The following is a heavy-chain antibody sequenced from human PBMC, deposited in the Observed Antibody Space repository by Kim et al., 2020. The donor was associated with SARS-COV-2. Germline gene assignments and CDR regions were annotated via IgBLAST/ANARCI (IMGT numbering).Heavy chain of an antibody. J-gene: IGHJ3*02. V-gene: IGHV4-59*13. Sequence: SETLSLTCTVSGGSISSYYWSWIRQPPGKGLEWIGYIYYSGSTNYNPSLKSRVTISVDTSKNQFSLKLSSVTAADTAVYYCARGAYYDILTGHSDDAFDIWGHGTMGTVSS. CDR3: ARGAYYDILTGHSDDAFDI. CDR1: GGSISSYY. CDR2: IYYSGST. D-gene: IGHD3-9*01.